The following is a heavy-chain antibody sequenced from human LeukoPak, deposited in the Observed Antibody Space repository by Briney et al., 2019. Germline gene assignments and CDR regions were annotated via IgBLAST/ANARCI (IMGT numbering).Heavy chain of an antibody. CDR1: GSTFSSYS. V-gene: IGHV3-21*01. Sequence: KTGGSLRLSCAASGSTFSSYSMNWVRQAPGKGLEWVSSISSRSSYIYYADSVKGRFTISRDNAKNSLYLQMNSLRAEDTAVYYCARVHDYGYFDLWGRGTLVTVSS. CDR2: ISSRSSYI. CDR3: ARVHDYGYFDL. J-gene: IGHJ2*01.